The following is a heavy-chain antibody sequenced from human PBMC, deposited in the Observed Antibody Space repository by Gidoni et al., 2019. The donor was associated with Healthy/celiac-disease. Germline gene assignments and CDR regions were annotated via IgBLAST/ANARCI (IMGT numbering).Heavy chain of an antibody. J-gene: IGHJ4*02. CDR2: ISAYNGNT. Sequence: QVQLVQSGAEVKKPGASVKVSCKASGSTFTSYGISWVRQAPGQGLEWMGWISAYNGNTNYAQKLQGRVTMTTDTSTSTAYMELRSLRSDDTAVYYCARVWIQLWSPYYFDYWGQGTLVTVSS. CDR1: GSTFTSYG. V-gene: IGHV1-18*01. D-gene: IGHD5-18*01. CDR3: ARVWIQLWSPYYFDY.